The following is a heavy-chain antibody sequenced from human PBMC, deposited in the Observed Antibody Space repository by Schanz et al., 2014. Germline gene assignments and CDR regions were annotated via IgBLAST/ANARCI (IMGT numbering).Heavy chain of an antibody. CDR2: ISPYNGNT. V-gene: IGHV1-18*01. Sequence: QVQLVQSGAEVKKPGASVKVSCKTSGYTFSSYGITWVRQAPGQGLEWMGWISPYNGNTNYAPKVQGRVTVTTDTSTSTVYMELRSLTSDDTAVYFCARGGYSSGWYDRDIAHFDYWGQGTLVNVSS. D-gene: IGHD6-19*01. J-gene: IGHJ4*02. CDR3: ARGGYSSGWYDRDIAHFDY. CDR1: GYTFSSYG.